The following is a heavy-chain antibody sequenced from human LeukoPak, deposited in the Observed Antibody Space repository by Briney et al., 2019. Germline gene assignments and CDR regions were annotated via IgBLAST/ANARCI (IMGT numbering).Heavy chain of an antibody. Sequence: ASVKVSCKASGYTFTSYGISWVRQAPGQGLEWMGWISAYNGNTNYAQKLQGRVTMTTDTSTSTAYMELRSLRSDDTAVYYCAYGSGSYGPPPMDVWGQGTTVTVSS. CDR1: GYTFTSYG. CDR2: ISAYNGNT. V-gene: IGHV1-18*01. CDR3: AYGSGSYGPPPMDV. D-gene: IGHD3-10*01. J-gene: IGHJ6*02.